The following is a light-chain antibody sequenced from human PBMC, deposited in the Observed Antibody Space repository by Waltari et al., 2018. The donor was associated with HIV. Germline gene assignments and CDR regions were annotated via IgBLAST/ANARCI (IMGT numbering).Light chain of an antibody. Sequence: QSALTQPASVSGSPGPSITISCTGTSSNVGSYNLVSWYQHHPGIAPKLTIYEVSKRPSGVSNRFSGYKTDNTASLTISGLQAEDEADYYCCSYTGTNPFLLFGGGTKLTVL. CDR2: EVS. CDR3: CSYTGTNPFLL. J-gene: IGLJ2*01. V-gene: IGLV2-23*02. CDR1: SSNVGSYNL.